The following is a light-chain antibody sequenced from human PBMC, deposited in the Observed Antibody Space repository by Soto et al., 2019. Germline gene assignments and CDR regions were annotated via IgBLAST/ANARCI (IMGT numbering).Light chain of an antibody. CDR1: SSNIGAGYD. V-gene: IGLV1-40*01. CDR3: QSYDSSLSGYVV. J-gene: IGLJ2*01. CDR2: GNS. Sequence: QSVLTQPPSVSGAPGQRVTISCTGSSSNIGAGYDVYWYQQLPGTAPKLLIYGNSNRPSGVPDRFSGSKSGTSASLAITGLQAEDEGDYYCQSYDSSLSGYVVFGGGTQLTVL.